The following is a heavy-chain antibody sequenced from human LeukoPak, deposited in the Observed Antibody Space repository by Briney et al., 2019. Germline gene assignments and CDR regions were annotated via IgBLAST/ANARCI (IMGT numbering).Heavy chain of an antibody. CDR3: ARVAAAGTIDWFDP. J-gene: IGHJ5*02. Sequence: KPSETLSLTCTVSGASISNYYWSWIRQTPEKGLEWMGHIHTSGASRYYPSLESRLTLSIDTSKNQFSLKLSSVTAADTAVYYCARVAAAGTIDWFDPWGQGTLVTVSS. CDR2: IHTSGAS. V-gene: IGHV4-4*09. D-gene: IGHD6-13*01. CDR1: GASISNYY.